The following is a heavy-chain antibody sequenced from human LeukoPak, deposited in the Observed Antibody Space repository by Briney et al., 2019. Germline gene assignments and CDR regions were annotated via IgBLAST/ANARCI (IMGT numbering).Heavy chain of an antibody. V-gene: IGHV4-39*07. J-gene: IGHJ4*02. D-gene: IGHD5-12*01. CDR1: GGSISSSSYY. Sequence: PSETLSLTCTVSGGSISSSSYYWGWIRQPPGKGLEWIGSMYHSGSAYYNPSLRSRVTISVDTSKNQFSLKLSFVTAADTAIYYCARGGGGGYDLGQWGQGTLVTVSS. CDR3: ARGGGGGYDLGQ. CDR2: MYHSGSA.